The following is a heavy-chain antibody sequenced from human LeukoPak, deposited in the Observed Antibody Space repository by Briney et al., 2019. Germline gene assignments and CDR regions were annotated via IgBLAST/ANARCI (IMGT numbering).Heavy chain of an antibody. CDR1: GYTFTGYY. Sequence: ASVKVSCKASGYTFTGYYMHWVRQAPGQGLEWMGWINPNSGGTNYAQKFQGRVTMTRDTSISTAYMELSRLRSDDTAVYYCAWDYYDSSGNAYFQHWGQGTLVTVSS. CDR2: INPNSGGT. V-gene: IGHV1-2*02. D-gene: IGHD3-22*01. CDR3: AWDYYDSSGNAYFQH. J-gene: IGHJ1*01.